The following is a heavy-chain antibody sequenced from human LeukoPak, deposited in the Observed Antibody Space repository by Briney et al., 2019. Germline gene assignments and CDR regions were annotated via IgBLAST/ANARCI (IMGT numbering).Heavy chain of an antibody. CDR1: GFTFSSYA. J-gene: IGHJ4*02. CDR3: ARALYYDILTGYQTHTYYFDY. CDR2: ISYDGSNK. D-gene: IGHD3-9*01. V-gene: IGHV3-30-3*01. Sequence: PGGSLRLSCAASGFTFSSYAMHWVRQAPGKGLEWVAVISYDGSNKYYADSVKGRFTISRDDARNSLYLQMSSLRAEDTAVYYCARALYYDILTGYQTHTYYFDYWGQGTLVTVSS.